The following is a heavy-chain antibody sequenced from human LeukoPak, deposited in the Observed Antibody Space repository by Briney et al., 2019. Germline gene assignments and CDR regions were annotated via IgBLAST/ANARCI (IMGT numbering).Heavy chain of an antibody. CDR3: AREGRGYSYGTFDY. CDR2: ISSSYT. V-gene: IGHV3-11*06. CDR1: GFTFSDYY. D-gene: IGHD5-18*01. Sequence: GGSLRLSCSASGFTFSDYYMSWIRQAPGKGLEWVSYISSSYTNYADSVKGRFTISRDNAKNSLYLQMNSLRAEDTAVYYCAREGRGYSYGTFDYWGQGTLVTVSS. J-gene: IGHJ4*02.